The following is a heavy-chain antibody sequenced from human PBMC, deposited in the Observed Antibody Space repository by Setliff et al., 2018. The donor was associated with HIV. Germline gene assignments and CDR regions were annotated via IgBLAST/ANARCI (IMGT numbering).Heavy chain of an antibody. Sequence: KTSETLSLTCTVSGGSISSHYWGWIRQPPGKGLEWIGFISYSGSPNSNPSLKSRVTISVDTSKNQFSLKLSSVTAADTAVYYCARGFLSIFGVVSYFDYWGQGTLVTVSS. CDR2: ISYSGSP. J-gene: IGHJ4*02. D-gene: IGHD3-3*01. CDR1: GGSISSHY. CDR3: ARGFLSIFGVVSYFDY. V-gene: IGHV4-59*11.